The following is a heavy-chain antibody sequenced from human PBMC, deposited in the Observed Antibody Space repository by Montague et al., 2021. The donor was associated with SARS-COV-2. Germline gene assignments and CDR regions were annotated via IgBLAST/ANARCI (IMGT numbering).Heavy chain of an antibody. V-gene: IGHV4-59*01. D-gene: IGHD4-23*01. CDR3: FRDNRYGGHRGAYDI. CDR1: GGSITGYY. J-gene: IGHJ3*02. Sequence: SETLSLTCTVSGGSITGYYWSWLRRSPGKGLEWIAYIYYSGAVNYNPSLGSRVTISADTSKNQLSLKVNSVTAADTAAYYCFRDNRYGGHRGAYDIWGQGTVVTVSS. CDR2: IYYSGAV.